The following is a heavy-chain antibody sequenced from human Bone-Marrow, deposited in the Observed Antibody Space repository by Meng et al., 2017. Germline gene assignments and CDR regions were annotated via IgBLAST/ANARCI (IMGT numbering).Heavy chain of an antibody. Sequence: SLKISCAASGFTFDDYAMHWVRQAPGKGLEWVSGISWNSGSIGYADSVKCRFTISRDNAKNSLYLQMNSLRAEDTALYYCAKDIAYGGYMRGMDVWGQGTTVTVSS. CDR2: ISWNSGSI. J-gene: IGHJ6*02. D-gene: IGHD5-24*01. CDR3: AKDIAYGGYMRGMDV. CDR1: GFTFDDYA. V-gene: IGHV3-9*01.